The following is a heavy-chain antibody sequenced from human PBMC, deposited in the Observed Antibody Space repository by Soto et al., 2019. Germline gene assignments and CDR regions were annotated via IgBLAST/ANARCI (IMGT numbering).Heavy chain of an antibody. D-gene: IGHD3-22*01. CDR3: ARDPHYYDSSGYYSYFDY. CDR1: GFTFSSYW. CDR2: IKQDGSEK. J-gene: IGHJ4*02. Sequence: PGGSLRLSCAASGFTFSSYWMSWVRQAPGKGLEWVANIKQDGSEKYYVDSVKGRFTISRDNAKNSLYLQMNSLRAEDTAVYYCARDPHYYDSSGYYSYFDYWGQGTLVTVSS. V-gene: IGHV3-7*01.